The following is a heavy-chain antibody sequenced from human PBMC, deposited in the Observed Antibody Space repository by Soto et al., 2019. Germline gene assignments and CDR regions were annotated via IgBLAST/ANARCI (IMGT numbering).Heavy chain of an antibody. CDR3: ARGGYCSGGSCLYYYYYGMDV. J-gene: IGHJ6*02. D-gene: IGHD2-15*01. CDR2: INHSGST. CDR1: GGSFSGYY. V-gene: IGHV4-34*01. Sequence: PSETLSLTCAVYGGSFSGYYWSWIRQPPGKGLEWIGEINHSGSTNYNPSLKSRVTISVDTSKNQFSLKLSSVTAADTAVYYCARGGYCSGGSCLYYYYYGMDVWGQGTTVTVSS.